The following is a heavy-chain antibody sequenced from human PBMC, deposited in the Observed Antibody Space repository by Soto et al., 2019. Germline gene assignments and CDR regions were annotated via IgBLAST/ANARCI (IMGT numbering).Heavy chain of an antibody. J-gene: IGHJ4*02. CDR1: GGSISSGGYY. CDR3: ARVGPRNYYDSSGYYYYFDY. V-gene: IGHV4-31*03. CDR2: IYYIGST. D-gene: IGHD3-22*01. Sequence: QVQLQESGPGLVKPSQTLSLTCTVSGGSISSGGYYWSWIRQHPGKGLEWIGYIYYIGSTYYNPSLKSRVTISVDPSKNQFSLKLSSVTAADTAVYYCARVGPRNYYDSSGYYYYFDYWGQGTLVTVSS.